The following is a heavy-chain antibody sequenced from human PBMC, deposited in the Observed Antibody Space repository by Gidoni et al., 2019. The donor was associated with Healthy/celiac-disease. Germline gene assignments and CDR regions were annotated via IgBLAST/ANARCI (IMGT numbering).Heavy chain of an antibody. J-gene: IGHJ6*02. CDR1: GYTFTGYY. Sequence: QVQLVQSGAEVKKPGASVKVSCKASGYTFTGYYMHWVRQAPGQGLEWMGWINPNSGGTNYAQKFQGWVTMTRDTSISTAYMELSRLRSDDTAVYYCARACPTPTVTTSYYYYGMDVWGQGTTVTVSS. CDR2: INPNSGGT. D-gene: IGHD4-4*01. V-gene: IGHV1-2*04. CDR3: ARACPTPTVTTSYYYYGMDV.